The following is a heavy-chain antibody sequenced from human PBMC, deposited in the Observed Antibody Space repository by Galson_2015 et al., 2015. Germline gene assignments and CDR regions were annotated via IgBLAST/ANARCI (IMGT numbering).Heavy chain of an antibody. CDR2: INWNGGST. V-gene: IGHV3-20*01. Sequence: SLRLSCAASGFTFDDYGMSWVRQVLGKGLEWVSGINWNGGSTGYADSAKGRFTISRDNAKNSLYLQMNSLRAEDTALYHCARVGYGYNMYYFDYWGQGLLVTVSP. CDR1: GFTFDDYG. J-gene: IGHJ4*02. D-gene: IGHD5-24*01. CDR3: ARVGYGYNMYYFDY.